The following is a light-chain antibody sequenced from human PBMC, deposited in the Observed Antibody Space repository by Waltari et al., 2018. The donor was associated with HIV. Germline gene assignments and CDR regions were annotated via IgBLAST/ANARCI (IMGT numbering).Light chain of an antibody. J-gene: IGKJ1*01. CDR1: RSISRW. CDR3: QQYNSYLWT. V-gene: IGKV1-5*03. CDR2: KAS. Sequence: DIQMTQSPSALSAFVGDRVTITCRASRSISRWLAWYQPKPGKAPKLLIYKASNLEGGVPSRFSGSGSGTEFTLTISSLQPDDFATYYCQQYNSYLWTFGQGTKVEIK.